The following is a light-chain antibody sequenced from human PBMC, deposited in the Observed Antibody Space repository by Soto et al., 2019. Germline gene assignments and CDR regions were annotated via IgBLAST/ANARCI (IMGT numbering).Light chain of an antibody. J-gene: IGKJ1*01. CDR3: QQTHSAPRT. V-gene: IGKV3-15*01. CDR1: QSVSNN. CDR2: GAS. Sequence: EIVMTQSPATLSVSPGESATLSCRASQSVSNNLTWYQQKPGQPPRLLIYGASTRATGVPGRFSGSGSGTEFTLTISSLQSEDFAVYYCQQTHSAPRTFGQGTRLDIK.